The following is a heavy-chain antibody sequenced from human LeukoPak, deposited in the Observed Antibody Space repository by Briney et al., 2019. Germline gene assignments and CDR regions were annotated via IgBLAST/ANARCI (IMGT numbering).Heavy chain of an antibody. CDR1: GGSISTSSYY. CDR3: ARHRSSSWYDGMGY. V-gene: IGHV4-39*01. Sequence: SETLSLTCTVSGGSISTSSYYWGWLRQPPGKGLEWIGSIFFSGSTYYNPSLESRVTISVDTSKNQFSLKLRSVTAADTAVYYCARHRSSSWYDGMGYWGQGTLVTVSS. D-gene: IGHD6-13*01. CDR2: IFFSGST. J-gene: IGHJ4*02.